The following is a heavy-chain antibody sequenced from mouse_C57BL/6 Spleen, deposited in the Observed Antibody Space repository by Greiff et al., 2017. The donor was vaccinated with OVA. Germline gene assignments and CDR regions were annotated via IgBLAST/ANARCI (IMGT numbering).Heavy chain of an antibody. V-gene: IGHV1-19*01. CDR2: INPYNGGT. J-gene: IGHJ1*03. Sequence: EVQLQQSGPVLVKPGASVKMSCKASGYTFTDYYMNWVKQSHGKSLEWIGVINPYNGGTSYNQKFKGKAILTVDKSSSTAYMELNSLTSEDSAVYYCARYDYDGYWYFDVWGTGTTVTVSS. CDR3: ARYDYDGYWYFDV. CDR1: GYTFTDYY. D-gene: IGHD2-4*01.